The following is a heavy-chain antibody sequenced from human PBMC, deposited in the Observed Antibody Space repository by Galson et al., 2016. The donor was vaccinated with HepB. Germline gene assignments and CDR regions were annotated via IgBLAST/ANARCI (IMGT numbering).Heavy chain of an antibody. CDR3: ARDWGFWSDNHYGMDN. CDR2: IWYDGSKK. D-gene: IGHD3-3*01. J-gene: IGHJ6*02. Sequence: SLRLSCAGSGFVFSSYGMHWVRQAPGKGLEWMATIWYDGSKKYYGDSVKGRFIISRDNSKNTLYLHMNSLRVEDTAVYFCARDWGFWSDNHYGMDNWGQGTTVIVSS. CDR1: GFVFSSYG. V-gene: IGHV3-33*01.